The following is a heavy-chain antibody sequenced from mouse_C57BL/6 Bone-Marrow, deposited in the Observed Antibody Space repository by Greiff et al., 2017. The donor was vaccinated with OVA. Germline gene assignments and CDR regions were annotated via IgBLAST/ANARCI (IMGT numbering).Heavy chain of an antibody. CDR2: IRNKANGYTT. CDR1: GFTFTDYY. V-gene: IGHV7-3*01. Sequence: EVKLVESGGGLVQPGGSLSLSCAASGFTFTDYYMSWVRQPPGKALEWLGFIRNKANGYTTEYSASVKGRFTISRDNSQSILYLQMNALRAEDSATYYCARVSYDYDEDYWGQGTTLTVSS. J-gene: IGHJ2*01. D-gene: IGHD2-4*01. CDR3: ARVSYDYDEDY.